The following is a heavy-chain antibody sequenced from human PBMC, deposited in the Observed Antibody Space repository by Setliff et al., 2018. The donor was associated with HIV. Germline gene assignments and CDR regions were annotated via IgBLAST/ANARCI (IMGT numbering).Heavy chain of an antibody. CDR1: GGSISPTNFS. J-gene: IGHJ4*02. Sequence: SETLSLTCIVSGGSISPTNFSWGWIRQTPGQGLEWIGTVCYSGGTYYNPSLMGRVTISIDTSKNQFSLNLSSVAAADTAVYYCARHFYGYYGSNGLPIQYWGQGTLVTVSS. V-gene: IGHV4-39*01. CDR3: ARHFYGYYGSNGLPIQY. CDR2: VCYSGGT. D-gene: IGHD3-22*01.